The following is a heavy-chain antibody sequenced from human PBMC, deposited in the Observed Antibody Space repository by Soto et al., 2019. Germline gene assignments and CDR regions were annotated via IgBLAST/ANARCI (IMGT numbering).Heavy chain of an antibody. Sequence: EVQLLESGGGLVQPGGSLRLSCAASGFTFSSYAMSWVRQAPGKGLEWVSAISGSGGSTYYADSVKGRFTISRDNSKNTLYLQMNSLRAEGTAVYYCAKHGGGLRYFEIDYWGQGTLVTVSS. CDR3: AKHGGGLRYFEIDY. V-gene: IGHV3-23*01. CDR2: ISGSGGST. J-gene: IGHJ4*02. CDR1: GFTFSSYA. D-gene: IGHD3-9*01.